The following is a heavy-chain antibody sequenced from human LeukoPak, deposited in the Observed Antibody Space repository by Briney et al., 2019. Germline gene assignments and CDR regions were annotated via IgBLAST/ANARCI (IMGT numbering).Heavy chain of an antibody. CDR3: ARHMNDFWSGYSRFDP. J-gene: IGHJ5*02. Sequence: PSETLSLTCTVSDGSISSYYWSWIRQPPGKGLEWIGYIYYSGSTNYNPSLKSRVTISVDTSKNQFSLKLSSVTAADTAVYYCARHMNDFWSGYSRFDPWGQGTLVTVSS. V-gene: IGHV4-59*08. D-gene: IGHD3-3*01. CDR2: IYYSGST. CDR1: DGSISSYY.